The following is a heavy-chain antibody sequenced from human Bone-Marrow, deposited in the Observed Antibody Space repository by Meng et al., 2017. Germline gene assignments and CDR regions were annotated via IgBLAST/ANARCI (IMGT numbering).Heavy chain of an antibody. D-gene: IGHD5-18*01. J-gene: IGHJ4*02. V-gene: IGHV3-23*04. CDR1: GFSFSSYA. CDR3: AKYSYGLGDYFDY. CDR2: LSGGGFTT. Sequence: EGQLGESGGGLVPPGGSLRLSCAASGFSFSSYAMSWVRHTPGKGLEWVAALSGGGFTTYYADSVKGRFTISRHNFKNTLYLQMNSLRAEDTALYYCAKYSYGLGDYFDYWGQGALVTVSS.